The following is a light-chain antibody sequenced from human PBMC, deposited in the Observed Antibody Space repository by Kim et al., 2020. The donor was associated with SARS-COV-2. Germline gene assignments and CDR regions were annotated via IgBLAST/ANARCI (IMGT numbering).Light chain of an antibody. J-gene: IGKJ4*01. CDR1: KSVSSY. CDR3: QQHSNWLT. Sequence: SLTPGESATLSCRASKSVSSYLAWYQQKPGQAPRLLIYDASNRATGIPARFSGSGSGTDFTLTISSLEPEDFAVYYCQQHSNWLTVGGGTKVDIK. V-gene: IGKV3-11*01. CDR2: DAS.